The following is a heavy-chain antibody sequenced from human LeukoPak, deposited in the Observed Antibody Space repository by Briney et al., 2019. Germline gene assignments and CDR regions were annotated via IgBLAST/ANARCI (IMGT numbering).Heavy chain of an antibody. Sequence: PSETLSLTCTVSGGSISSYYWRWIRQPPGKGLEWIGYIYYSGSTNYNPSLKSRVTISVDTSKNQFSLKLSSVTAADTAVYYCARGDYDSSGLLDYWGQGTLVTVSS. V-gene: IGHV4-59*01. CDR3: ARGDYDSSGLLDY. CDR2: IYYSGST. CDR1: GGSISSYY. D-gene: IGHD3-22*01. J-gene: IGHJ4*02.